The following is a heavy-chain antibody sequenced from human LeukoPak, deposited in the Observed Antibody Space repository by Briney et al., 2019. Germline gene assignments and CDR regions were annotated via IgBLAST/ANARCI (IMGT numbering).Heavy chain of an antibody. J-gene: IGHJ4*02. CDR1: GFIFSSYS. D-gene: IGHD1-1*01. Sequence: GGSLRLSCAASGFIFSSYSMNWVRQAPGKGLEWVSSISANSYHIFYTDSVKGRFTISRDNAKNSLYLQMDNLRAEDTAVYYCTRDLASQPDYWGQGGLVTVSS. CDR3: TRDLASQPDY. V-gene: IGHV3-21*01. CDR2: ISANSYHI.